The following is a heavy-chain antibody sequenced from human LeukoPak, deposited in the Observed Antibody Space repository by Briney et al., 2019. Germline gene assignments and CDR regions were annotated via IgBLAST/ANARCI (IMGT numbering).Heavy chain of an antibody. V-gene: IGHV4-38-2*01. CDR2: IYHNGIT. D-gene: IGHD4-17*01. Sequence: PSETLSLTCGVSGFSITTGYYWGWIRQPPGKGLEYIGSIYHNGITYYNPSLKSRVTISVDTSKNHFSLKLSSVTAADTAVYYCARGRRTDYADYYFYMDVWGKGTTVTVSS. CDR1: GFSITTGYY. J-gene: IGHJ6*03. CDR3: ARGRRTDYADYYFYMDV.